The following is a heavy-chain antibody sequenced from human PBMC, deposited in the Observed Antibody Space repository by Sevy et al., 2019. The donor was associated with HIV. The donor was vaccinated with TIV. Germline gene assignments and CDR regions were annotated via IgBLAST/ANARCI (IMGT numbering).Heavy chain of an antibody. CDR2: TYYNGNT. J-gene: IGHJ6*03. Sequence: SETLSLTCSASGVSLSNGAYYWGWIRQHPEKGLEWIGYTYYNGNTYYNPSLKSRATISADTSKNHFSLRLSSVTAADTAVYYCSRASLSFFYLDVWGKGTAVTVSS. CDR3: SRASLSFFYLDV. CDR1: GVSLSNGAYY. V-gene: IGHV4-31*03.